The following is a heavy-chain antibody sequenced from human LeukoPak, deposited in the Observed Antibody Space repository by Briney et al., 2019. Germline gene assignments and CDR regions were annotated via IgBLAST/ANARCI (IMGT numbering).Heavy chain of an antibody. CDR2: FDPEDGET. CDR1: GYTLTELS. V-gene: IGHV1-24*01. Sequence: ASVKVSCKVSGYTLTELSMHWVRQAPGKGLEWMGGFDPEDGETIYAQKFQGRVTMTEDTSIDTAYMELSSLRSEDTAVYYCATDSGYDYYYYYGMDVWGQGTTVTVSS. D-gene: IGHD5-12*01. J-gene: IGHJ6*02. CDR3: ATDSGYDYYYYYGMDV.